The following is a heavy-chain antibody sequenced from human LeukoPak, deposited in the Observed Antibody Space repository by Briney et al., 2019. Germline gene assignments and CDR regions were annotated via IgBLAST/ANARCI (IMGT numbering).Heavy chain of an antibody. CDR1: GFTFSSYG. J-gene: IGHJ4*02. CDR3: ARWDISAADIDY. D-gene: IGHD6-13*01. V-gene: IGHV3-33*01. CDR2: IRFDGSHV. Sequence: PGRSLRLSCAASGFTFSSYGMHWVRQSPGKELEWVAVIRFDGSHVYYGDSVKGRFTISRDNSKKTLFLQMDSLRAEDTAVYYCARWDISAADIDYWGQGTLVTVSA.